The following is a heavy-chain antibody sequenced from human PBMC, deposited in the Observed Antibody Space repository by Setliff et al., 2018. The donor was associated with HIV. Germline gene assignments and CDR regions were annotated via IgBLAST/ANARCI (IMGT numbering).Heavy chain of an antibody. CDR1: GGSFSGYY. Sequence: SETLSLTCAVYGGSFSGYYWSWIRQPPGKGLEWIGEINHRGSTNCNPSLKSRVSISVDTSKNQFSLKLSSVTAADTAVYYCARMYSSGPGHYYYMDVWGKGNTVTVSS. CDR2: INHRGST. D-gene: IGHD6-25*01. V-gene: IGHV4-34*01. CDR3: ARMYSSGPGHYYYMDV. J-gene: IGHJ6*03.